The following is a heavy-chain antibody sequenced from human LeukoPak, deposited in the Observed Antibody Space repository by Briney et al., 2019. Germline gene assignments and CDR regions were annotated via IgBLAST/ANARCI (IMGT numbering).Heavy chain of an antibody. J-gene: IGHJ4*02. D-gene: IGHD5-18*01. CDR3: ASVPQGDSYAYIYFEY. CDR1: GYTFTGYY. Sequence: ASVKVSCKASGYTFTGYYMHWVRQAPGQGLEWMGWINPNSGGTNYAQKFQGRVTMTRDTSISTAYTELSRLRSEDTAVYYCASVPQGDSYAYIYFEYWGQGTLVTVSS. CDR2: INPNSGGT. V-gene: IGHV1-2*02.